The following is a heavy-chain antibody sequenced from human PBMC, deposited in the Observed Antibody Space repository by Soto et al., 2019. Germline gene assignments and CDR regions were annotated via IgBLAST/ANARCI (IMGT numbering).Heavy chain of an antibody. CDR3: AHDDYYGSGSQTYYFAY. Sequence: QITLKESGPALVKPTQTLTLTCTFSGFSLTTRGMGVGWIRQPPGKALECIALIYWDDDKRYNPSLRSKLTINKDTSKNQVVLTMTNVAPVDTATYYCAHDDYYGSGSQTYYFAYWGQGSLVTVSS. J-gene: IGHJ4*02. V-gene: IGHV2-5*02. CDR2: IYWDDDK. CDR1: GFSLTTRGMG. D-gene: IGHD3-10*01.